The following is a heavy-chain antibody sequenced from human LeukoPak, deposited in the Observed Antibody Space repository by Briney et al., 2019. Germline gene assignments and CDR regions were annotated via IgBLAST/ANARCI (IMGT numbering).Heavy chain of an antibody. CDR2: IIPILGIA. CDR1: GGTFSSYA. D-gene: IGHD2-21*02. V-gene: IGHV1-69*04. Sequence: SVKVSCKASGGTFSSYAISWVRQAPGQGLEWMGRIIPILGIANYAQKFQGRVTITADKSTSTAYMELSSLRSEDTAVYYCARDRGTVVTAINFDYWGQGTLVTVSS. CDR3: ARDRGTVVTAINFDY. J-gene: IGHJ4*02.